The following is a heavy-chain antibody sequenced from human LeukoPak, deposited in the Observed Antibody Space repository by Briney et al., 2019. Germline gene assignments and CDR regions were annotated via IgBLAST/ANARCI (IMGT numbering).Heavy chain of an antibody. CDR1: GFTFSGYS. J-gene: IGHJ4*02. CDR2: ISSSSSYI. Sequence: PGGSLRLSCAASGFTFSGYSMNWVRQAPGKGLEWVSSISSSSSYIYYADSLKGRFTISRDNAKNSLYLQVNSLRAEDTAVYYCARDDYCDYWGQGTLVTVSS. V-gene: IGHV3-21*01. CDR3: ARDDYCDY.